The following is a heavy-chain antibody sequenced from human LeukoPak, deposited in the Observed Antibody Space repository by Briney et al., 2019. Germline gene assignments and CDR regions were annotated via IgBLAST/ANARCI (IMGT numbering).Heavy chain of an antibody. V-gene: IGHV3-33*01. CDR1: GFTFSIYG. CDR2: IWNDGSNK. J-gene: IGHJ4*02. CDR3: AGTPAGIVVVPADFDY. Sequence: GGSLRLSCAASGFTFSIYGMHWVRQAPGKGLEWVALIWNDGSNKYYADSVKGRFTISRDNSKNMLYLQMNSLRAEDTAVYYCAGTPAGIVVVPADFDYWGQGTLVTVSS. D-gene: IGHD2-2*01.